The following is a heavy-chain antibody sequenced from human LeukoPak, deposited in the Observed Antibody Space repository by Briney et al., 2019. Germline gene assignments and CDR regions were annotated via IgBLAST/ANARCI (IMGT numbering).Heavy chain of an antibody. Sequence: ASVKVSCKASGGTFSSYAISWVRQAPGQGLEWMGGIIPIFGTANYAQKFQGRVTITADKSTSTAYMELSSLRSEDTAVYYCARVGEYSSFGDNTKRYYYYMDVWGKGTTDTVSS. D-gene: IGHD6-6*01. V-gene: IGHV1-69*06. CDR3: ARVGEYSSFGDNTKRYYYYMDV. CDR1: GGTFSSYA. J-gene: IGHJ6*03. CDR2: IIPIFGTA.